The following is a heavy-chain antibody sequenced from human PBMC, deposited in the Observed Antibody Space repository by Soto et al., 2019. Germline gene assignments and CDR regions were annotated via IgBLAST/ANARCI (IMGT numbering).Heavy chain of an antibody. V-gene: IGHV6-1*01. CDR3: ARDRSSGWYGRSAFDI. CDR1: GGSVSSHSAA. CDR2: TYYRSKWYN. Sequence: SQTLSLTCAISGGSVSSHSAAWKWIRQSPSRGLEWLGRTYYRSKWYNDYAVSVKSRITINPDTSKNQFSLQLNSVTPEDTAVYYCARDRSSGWYGRSAFDIWGQGTMVTVSS. D-gene: IGHD6-19*01. J-gene: IGHJ3*02.